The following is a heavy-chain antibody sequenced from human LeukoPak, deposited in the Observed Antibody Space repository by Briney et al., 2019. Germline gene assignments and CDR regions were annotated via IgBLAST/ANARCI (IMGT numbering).Heavy chain of an antibody. J-gene: IGHJ4*02. D-gene: IGHD4-17*01. Sequence: GGSLRLSCAASGFTFSSYEMNWVRQAPGKGLEWVSSISTNSAFIYYADSVRGRFTISRDNTKNSLYLQMDSLPADDTAVYFCACLRGPSDYWGQGTLVTVSS. CDR3: ACLRGPSDY. CDR2: ISTNSAFI. V-gene: IGHV3-21*01. CDR1: GFTFSSYE.